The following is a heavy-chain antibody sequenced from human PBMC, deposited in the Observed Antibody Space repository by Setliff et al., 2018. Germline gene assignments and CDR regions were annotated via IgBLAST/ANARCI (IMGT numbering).Heavy chain of an antibody. D-gene: IGHD3-22*01. CDR2: TIPMFGTT. CDR3: VREGVDSRSSTDYRYYMDV. CDR1: GGTFSSYG. V-gene: IGHV1-69*05. J-gene: IGHJ6*03. Sequence: SVKVSCKASGGTFSSYGISWVRQAPGQGLEWMGGTIPMFGTTSYARQFQGRVTIITDESTSTAYMQLSSLGSEDTAGYYCVREGVDSRSSTDYRYYMDVWGKGTTVTVSS.